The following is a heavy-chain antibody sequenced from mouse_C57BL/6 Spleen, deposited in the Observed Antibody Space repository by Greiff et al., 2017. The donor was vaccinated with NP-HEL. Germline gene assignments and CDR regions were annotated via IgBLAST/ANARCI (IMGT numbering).Heavy chain of an antibody. CDR3: ARPLYDGYYVGWFAY. D-gene: IGHD2-3*01. CDR1: GFTFSDYG. CDR2: ISSGSSTI. Sequence: EVMLVESGGGLVKPGGSLKLSCAASGFTFSDYGMHWVRQAPEKGLEWVAYISSGSSTIYYADTVKGRFTISRDNAKNTLFLQMTSLRSEDTAMYYCARPLYDGYYVGWFAYWGQGTLVTVSA. V-gene: IGHV5-17*01. J-gene: IGHJ3*01.